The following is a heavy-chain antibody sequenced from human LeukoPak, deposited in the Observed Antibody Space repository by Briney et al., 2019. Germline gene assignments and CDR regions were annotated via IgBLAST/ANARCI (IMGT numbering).Heavy chain of an antibody. J-gene: IGHJ5*02. CDR2: IYYSGST. CDR3: ARQGSTGYPNWFDP. Sequence: SETLSPTCTVSGGSISSNNYYWGWVRQPPGKGLEWIGSIYYSGSTYYNSSLKRRVTVSVDTSKNQFSLRLNSVTAADTAVYFCARQGSTGYPNWFDPWGPGTLVTVSS. CDR1: GGSISSNNYY. V-gene: IGHV4-39*01. D-gene: IGHD3-9*01.